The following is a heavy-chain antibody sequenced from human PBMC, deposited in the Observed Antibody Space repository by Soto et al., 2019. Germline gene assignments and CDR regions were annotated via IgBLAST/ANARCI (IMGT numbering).Heavy chain of an antibody. CDR3: ARGLITGSHYSGGWYYFDS. CDR2: INHSGSA. Sequence: PSETLSLTCAVYGKSFSGYICTWIRQTPGKGLQWIGQINHSGSASYNPSLKSRVTTSVHTSNSQFSLELSSVTAADTAVYYCARGLITGSHYSGGWYYFDSWGQGTRVTVSS. CDR1: GKSFSGYI. D-gene: IGHD6-19*01. J-gene: IGHJ4*02. V-gene: IGHV4-34*01.